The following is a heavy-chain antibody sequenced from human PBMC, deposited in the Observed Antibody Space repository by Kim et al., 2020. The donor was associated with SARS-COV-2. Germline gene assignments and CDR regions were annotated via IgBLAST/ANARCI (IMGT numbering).Heavy chain of an antibody. D-gene: IGHD6-13*01. Sequence: GGSLRLSCAASGFTFSDYYTSWIRQAPGKGLEWVAYISSSSSYTNYAESVKGRFTITRDNAKNSLYLQMNSLRAEDTAVYYCATDAYSSRKGAFDIWGQGTMVTVSS. V-gene: IGHV3-11*03. CDR3: ATDAYSSRKGAFDI. CDR1: GFTFSDYY. CDR2: ISSSSSYT. J-gene: IGHJ3*02.